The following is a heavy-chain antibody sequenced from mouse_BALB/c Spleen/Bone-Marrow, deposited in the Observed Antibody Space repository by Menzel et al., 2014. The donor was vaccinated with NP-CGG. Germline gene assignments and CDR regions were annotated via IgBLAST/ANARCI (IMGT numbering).Heavy chain of an antibody. V-gene: IGHV14-3*02. Sequence: EVQLQESGAELVKPGASVKLSCTASGFNIKDTYMHWVKQRPEQGLEWIGRIDPANGNTKYDPKFQGKATITADTSSNTAYLQLSSLTSEDTAVYYCARLDLFAYWVLGTLVTVSA. CDR1: GFNIKDTY. CDR2: IDPANGNT. J-gene: IGHJ3*01. CDR3: ARLDLFAY.